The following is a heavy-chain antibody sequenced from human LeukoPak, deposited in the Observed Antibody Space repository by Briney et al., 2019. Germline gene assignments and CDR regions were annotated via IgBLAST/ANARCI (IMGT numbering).Heavy chain of an antibody. CDR3: TRSQTLYCGGDCYRLGP. V-gene: IGHV3-33*01. Sequence: GGSLRLSCAASGFTFSSYGMHWVRQAPGKGLEWVALIWYDGTNKYYADSVKGRFTISRDNSKNTVYLQMNSLTAEDTAMYYSTRSQTLYCGGDCYRLGPWGQGTLVTVSS. J-gene: IGHJ5*02. CDR2: IWYDGTNK. D-gene: IGHD2-21*02. CDR1: GFTFSSYG.